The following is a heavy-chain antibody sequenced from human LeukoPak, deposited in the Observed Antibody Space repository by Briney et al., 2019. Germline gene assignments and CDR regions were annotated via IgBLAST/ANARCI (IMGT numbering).Heavy chain of an antibody. D-gene: IGHD5-18*01. CDR3: ARYRYGQRSDY. J-gene: IGHJ4*02. Sequence: SETLSLTCAVYGGSFSGYYWSWIRQPPGKGLEWIGEINHSGSTNYNPSLKSRVTISVDTSKNQFSLKLSSVTAADTAVYYCARYRYGQRSDYWGQGTLVTVSS. CDR1: GGSFSGYY. V-gene: IGHV4-34*01. CDR2: INHSGST.